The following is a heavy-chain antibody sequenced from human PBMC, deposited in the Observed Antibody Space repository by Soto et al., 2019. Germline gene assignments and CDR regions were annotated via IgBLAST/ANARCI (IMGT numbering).Heavy chain of an antibody. Sequence: QVQLVESGGGVVQPGRSLRLSCAASGFTFSSYGMHWVRQAPGKGLEWVAVISYDGSNKYYADSVKGRFTISRDNSKNTLYLQMNSLRAEDTAVYYCAKDEYYDSSGYYTDAFDIWGQGTMVTVSS. V-gene: IGHV3-30*18. CDR1: GFTFSSYG. D-gene: IGHD3-22*01. J-gene: IGHJ3*02. CDR3: AKDEYYDSSGYYTDAFDI. CDR2: ISYDGSNK.